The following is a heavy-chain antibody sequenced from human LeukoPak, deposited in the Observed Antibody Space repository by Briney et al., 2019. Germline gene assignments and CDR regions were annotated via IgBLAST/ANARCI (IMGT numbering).Heavy chain of an antibody. V-gene: IGHV5-51*01. Sequence: GASLQISCKGSGSSFTSYWIGWVRQLPGKGLEWMGIIYPGDSDTRYSPSFQGQVTISADKSISTAYLQWSSLKASDTAMYYCARRSSGNTLDYWGQGTLVTVSS. CDR2: IYPGDSDT. CDR3: ARRSSGNTLDY. CDR1: GSSFTSYW. D-gene: IGHD3-22*01. J-gene: IGHJ4*02.